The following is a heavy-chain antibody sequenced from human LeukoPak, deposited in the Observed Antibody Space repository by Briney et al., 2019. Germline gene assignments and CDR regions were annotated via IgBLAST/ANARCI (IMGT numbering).Heavy chain of an antibody. CDR1: GGSIYSPNW. CDR3: ARGRRFTIFGVVSGMDV. Sequence: SATLSLTCVVSGGSIYSPNWWTWVRQPPGKGLEWIGEVSHTGSTNYHPSLKSRVTISLDKSKNHFSLRVTSMTAADTAVYYCARGRRFTIFGVVSGMDVWGRGTMVTVSP. J-gene: IGHJ6*04. D-gene: IGHD3-3*01. CDR2: VSHTGST. V-gene: IGHV4/OR15-8*01.